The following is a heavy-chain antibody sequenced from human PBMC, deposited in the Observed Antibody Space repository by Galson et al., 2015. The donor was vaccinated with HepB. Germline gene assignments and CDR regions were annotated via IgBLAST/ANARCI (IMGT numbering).Heavy chain of an antibody. D-gene: IGHD3-9*01. CDR1: GYTFTSYG. V-gene: IGHV1-18*04. CDR2: ISAYNGNT. J-gene: IGHJ3*02. CDR3: ARVGGYDILTGYYRDAFDI. Sequence: SVKVSCKASGYTFTSYGISWVRQAPGQGLEWMGWISAYNGNTNYAQKLQGRVTMTTDTSTSTAYMELRSLRSDDTAVYYCARVGGYDILTGYYRDAFDIWGQGTMVTVSS.